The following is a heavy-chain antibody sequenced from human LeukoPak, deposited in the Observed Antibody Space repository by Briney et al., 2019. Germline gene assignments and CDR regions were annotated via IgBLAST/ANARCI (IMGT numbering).Heavy chain of an antibody. D-gene: IGHD1-7*01. Sequence: SETLSLTCSVSGDSVTSTYWSWIRQPPGKGLEWIGYIYYSGSTNYNPSLKSRVTISVDTSKNQFSLKLSSVTAADTAVYHCARDNWNYGSSMDVWGQGTTVTVSS. CDR1: GDSVTSTY. CDR2: IYYSGST. CDR3: ARDNWNYGSSMDV. J-gene: IGHJ6*02. V-gene: IGHV4-59*02.